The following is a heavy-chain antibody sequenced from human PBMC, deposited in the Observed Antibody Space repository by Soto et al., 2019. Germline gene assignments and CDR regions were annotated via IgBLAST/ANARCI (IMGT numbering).Heavy chain of an antibody. Sequence: ASVKVSCKASGYTFTTYAMHWVRQAPGHRLEWMGWINAGNGNTKYSQKFQGTVTITRDTSASTAYMELSSLRSEDTAIYYCARARPYHDSSGYFFDYWGQGTLVTVSS. J-gene: IGHJ4*02. V-gene: IGHV1-3*01. CDR3: ARARPYHDSSGYFFDY. CDR1: GYTFTTYA. CDR2: INAGNGNT. D-gene: IGHD3-22*01.